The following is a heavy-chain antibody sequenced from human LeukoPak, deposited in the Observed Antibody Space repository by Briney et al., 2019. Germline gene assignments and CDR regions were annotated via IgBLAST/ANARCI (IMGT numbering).Heavy chain of an antibody. CDR3: ARDPRDYGSGSYLEYFQH. CDR2: ISYDGSDK. J-gene: IGHJ1*01. D-gene: IGHD3-10*01. V-gene: IGHV3-30*04. Sequence: GGSLRLSCAASGFTFSNYAVHWVRQAPGKGLEWVAVISYDGSDKYYADSVKGRFTISRDNSKNTLFLHMNSLRPEGTAVYYCARDPRDYGSGSYLEYFQHWGQGTLVTVSS. CDR1: GFTFSNYA.